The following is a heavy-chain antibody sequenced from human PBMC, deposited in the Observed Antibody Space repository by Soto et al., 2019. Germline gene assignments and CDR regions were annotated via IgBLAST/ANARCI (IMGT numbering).Heavy chain of an antibody. Sequence: GGSLRLSCAACGFTFSSYAMGWVRQGPGKGLEWVAVVSIGGSTHYADSVRGRFTISRDNSKNTLSLQMNSLTAEDTAVYFCAKRRGAGGHFDYWGQGALVTVSS. D-gene: IGHD2-15*01. V-gene: IGHV3-23*01. CDR3: AKRRGAGGHFDY. CDR2: VSIGGST. CDR1: GFTFSSYA. J-gene: IGHJ4*02.